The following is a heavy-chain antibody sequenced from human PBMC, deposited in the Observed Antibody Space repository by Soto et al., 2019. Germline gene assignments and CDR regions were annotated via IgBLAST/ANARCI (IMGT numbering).Heavy chain of an antibody. CDR2: INPSGGST. CDR1: GYTFTSYY. D-gene: IGHD4-4*01. V-gene: IGHV1-46*03. Sequence: ASVKVSCKASGYTFTSYYMHWVRQAPGQGLEWMGIINPSGGSTSYAQKFQGRVTMTRDTSTSTVYMELSSLRSEDTAVYYCARDLPTVTTDPDAFDIWGQGTMVTVSS. CDR3: ARDLPTVTTDPDAFDI. J-gene: IGHJ3*02.